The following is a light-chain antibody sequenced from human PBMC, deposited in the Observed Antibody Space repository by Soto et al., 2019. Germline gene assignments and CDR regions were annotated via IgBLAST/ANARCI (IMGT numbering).Light chain of an antibody. V-gene: IGKV3-15*01. J-gene: IGKJ1*01. CDR2: GAS. CDR3: QQYNNWWT. CDR1: QSVRSN. Sequence: EIVMTQSPATLSVSPGERATLSCRASQSVRSNLAWYQQKPGQAPRLLIYGASTRATGIPARFSGSGSGTEFTLTISSLQSEDFAVYYCQQYNNWWTFGHGTKVEIK.